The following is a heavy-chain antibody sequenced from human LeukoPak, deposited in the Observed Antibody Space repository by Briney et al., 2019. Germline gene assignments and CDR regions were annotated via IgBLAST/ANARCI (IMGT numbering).Heavy chain of an antibody. Sequence: PGGSLRLSCAASGFSFSGHWVNWVRQPPGKGLEWVANIKADGSEKYYVDSVKGRFTISRDDAKRTVDLQMDNLGAEDTAIYYCAYRNNFEYWGQGALVTVSS. V-gene: IGHV3-7*05. CDR2: IKADGSEK. CDR3: AYRNNFEY. D-gene: IGHD1-26*01. CDR1: GFSFSGHW. J-gene: IGHJ4*02.